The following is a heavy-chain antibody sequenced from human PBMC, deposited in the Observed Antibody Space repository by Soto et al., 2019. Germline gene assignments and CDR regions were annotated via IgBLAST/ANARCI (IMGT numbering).Heavy chain of an antibody. V-gene: IGHV1-2*04. Sequence: QVQLVQCGAEVRKPGASVTVSCRSSGDSFNDYYIHWVRQAPGQGLEWMGWINPNSGVTKYAQKVQGWVSMTRDTSIRTVYMQLSRLRSDDTAVYYCARESGGATATLDYYYFYMDVWGTGTTVTVSS. CDR1: GDSFNDYY. CDR3: ARESGGATATLDYYYFYMDV. CDR2: INPNSGVT. D-gene: IGHD5-12*01. J-gene: IGHJ6*03.